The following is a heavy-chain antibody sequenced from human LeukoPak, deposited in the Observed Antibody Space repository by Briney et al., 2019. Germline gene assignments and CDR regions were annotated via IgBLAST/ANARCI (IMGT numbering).Heavy chain of an antibody. CDR1: GFTFSTHA. CDR2: IAYDGGNK. CDR3: ARGTSSRLDS. J-gene: IGHJ4*02. D-gene: IGHD1-14*01. V-gene: IGHV3-30*04. Sequence: GGSLRLSCAASGFTFSTHAMHWVRQAPGRGLQWVAVIAYDGGNKYYSDSEKGRFTISRDNSKDTLDLHMNSLTTEDTAVYYCARGTSSRLDSWGQGTVVTVSP.